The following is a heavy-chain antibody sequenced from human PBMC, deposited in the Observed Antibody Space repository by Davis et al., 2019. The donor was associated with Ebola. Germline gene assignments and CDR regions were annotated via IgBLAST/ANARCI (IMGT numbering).Heavy chain of an antibody. CDR3: ARGGVAYSDLDY. V-gene: IGHV1-8*01. CDR2: MNPNSGNT. CDR1: GYTFTSYD. D-gene: IGHD2-21*01. Sequence: AASVKVSCKASGYTFTSYDINWVRQATGQGLEWMGWMNPNSGNTGYAQKFQGRVTMTRNTSISTAYMELRSLRSEDTAVYFCARGGVAYSDLDYWGQGTLVAVSS. J-gene: IGHJ4*02.